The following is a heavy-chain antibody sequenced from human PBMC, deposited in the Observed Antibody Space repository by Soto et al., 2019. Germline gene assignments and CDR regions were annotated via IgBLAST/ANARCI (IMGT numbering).Heavy chain of an antibody. D-gene: IGHD2-2*01. Sequence: QVQLQQWGAGLLKPSETLSLTCAVYGGSFSGYYWSWIRQPPGKGLEWIGEINHSGSTNYNPSLKSRVTISVDTSKNQCSLKLSSVTAADTAVYYCAGEGYCSSTSCGLLGGQGTLVTVSS. CDR2: INHSGST. V-gene: IGHV4-34*01. CDR3: AGEGYCSSTSCGLL. J-gene: IGHJ4*02. CDR1: GGSFSGYY.